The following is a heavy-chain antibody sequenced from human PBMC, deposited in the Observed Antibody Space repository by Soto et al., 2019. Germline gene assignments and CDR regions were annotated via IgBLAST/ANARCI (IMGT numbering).Heavy chain of an antibody. V-gene: IGHV3-23*01. CDR1: GFTFSNYG. J-gene: IGHJ5*01. CDR2: ISTNGDTT. Sequence: EVQLLESGGGLLQPGGSLRLSCAASGFTFSNYGMNWVRQAPGKGLEWVSGISTNGDTTNYADSVKGRFTISRDNSKNALYMQMNGLRPEDTAVYYGSKDLSRWPRDAFDSWGQGTLVTVSS. D-gene: IGHD2-15*01. CDR3: SKDLSRWPRDAFDS.